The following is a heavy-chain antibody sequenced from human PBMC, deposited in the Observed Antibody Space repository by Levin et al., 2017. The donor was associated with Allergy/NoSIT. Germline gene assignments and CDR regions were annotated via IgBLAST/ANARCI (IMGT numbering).Heavy chain of an antibody. J-gene: IGHJ4*02. D-gene: IGHD4-17*01. CDR3: VKDRGTTVTTYFDY. Sequence: PGGSLRLSCAASGFTFSSYAMDWVRQAPGKGLEWVSGIGASGATTYYADSVKGRFTISRDTSKNTLFLQMSSLRVEDTAVYYCVKDRGTTVTTYFDYWGQGTLVTVSS. CDR2: IGASGATT. CDR1: GFTFSSYA. V-gene: IGHV3-23*01.